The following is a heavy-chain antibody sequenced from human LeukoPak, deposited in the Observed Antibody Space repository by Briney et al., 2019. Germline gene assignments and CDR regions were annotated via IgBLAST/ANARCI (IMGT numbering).Heavy chain of an antibody. CDR2: IIPIFGTA. J-gene: IGHJ4*02. CDR1: GGTFSSYA. D-gene: IGHD3-22*01. V-gene: IGHV1-69*01. Sequence: SVKVSCKASGGTFSSYAISWVRQAPGQGLEWMGGIIPIFGTANYAQKFQGRVTITADESTSTAYMELSSLRSEDTAVHYCAGSLNYYDSSGYYSGSVYWGQGTLVTVSS. CDR3: AGSLNYYDSSGYYSGSVY.